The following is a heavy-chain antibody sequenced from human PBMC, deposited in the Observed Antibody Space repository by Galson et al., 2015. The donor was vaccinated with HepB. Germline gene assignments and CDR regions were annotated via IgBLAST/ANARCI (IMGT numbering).Heavy chain of an antibody. D-gene: IGHD2-2*01. CDR1: GYSFTSYW. CDR2: IDPSDSYT. Sequence: QSGAEVKKPGESLRISCKGSGYSFTSYWISWVRQMPGKGLEWMGRIDPSDSYTNYSPSFQGHVTISADKSISTAYLQWSSLKASDTAMYYCARDLLRWGSTSIFDDERNKSDYWGQGTLVTVSS. J-gene: IGHJ4*02. CDR3: ARDLLRWGSTSIFDDERNKSDY. V-gene: IGHV5-10-1*01.